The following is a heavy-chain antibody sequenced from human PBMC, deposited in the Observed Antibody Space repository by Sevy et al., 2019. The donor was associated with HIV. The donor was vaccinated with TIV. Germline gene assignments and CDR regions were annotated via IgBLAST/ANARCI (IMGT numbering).Heavy chain of an antibody. D-gene: IGHD1-1*01. J-gene: IGHJ4*02. CDR2: LKSKADGGTL. CDR3: TRWKGAHSIFDY. Sequence: GGSLRLSCTTSGFTFGDYAVNWVRQAPGKGLEWVAFLKSKADGGTLDHAASVKGRFTISRDDSKSIAYLQMNDLTTEDTGVYYCTRWKGAHSIFDYWGLGALVTVSS. CDR1: GFTFGDYA. V-gene: IGHV3-49*04.